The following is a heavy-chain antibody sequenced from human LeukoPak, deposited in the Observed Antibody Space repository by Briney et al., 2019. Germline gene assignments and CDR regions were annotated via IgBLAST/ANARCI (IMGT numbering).Heavy chain of an antibody. CDR3: AKDRIGTYYFFDS. CDR1: GFSFSSYA. D-gene: IGHD3-10*01. V-gene: IGHV3-23*01. J-gene: IGHJ4*02. CDR2: LSGTGGTR. Sequence: GGSLRLSCTASGFSFSSYAMTWVRQAPGKGLEWVSALSGTGGTRYYANSVKGRFTISRDNSKNTVYLQMNSLRADDTAVYYCAKDRIGTYYFFDSWGQGTLVTVSS.